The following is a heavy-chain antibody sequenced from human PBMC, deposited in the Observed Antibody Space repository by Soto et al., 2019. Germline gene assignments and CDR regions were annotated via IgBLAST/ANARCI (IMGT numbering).Heavy chain of an antibody. CDR1: GGSISSGGYY. CDR3: AIYGGNQWGNWFDP. V-gene: IGHV4-31*03. D-gene: IGHD1-26*01. Sequence: QVQLQESGPGLVKPSQTLSLTCTVSGGSISSGGYYWSWIRQHPGKGLEWIGYISYSGSTYYNPSHTSRVTISVDTSKNQFSLKLSSVTAADTAVYYCAIYGGNQWGNWFDPWGQGTLVTVSS. J-gene: IGHJ5*02. CDR2: ISYSGST.